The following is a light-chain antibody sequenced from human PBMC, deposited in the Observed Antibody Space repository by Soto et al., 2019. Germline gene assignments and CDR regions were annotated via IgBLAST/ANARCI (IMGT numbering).Light chain of an antibody. V-gene: IGLV1-44*01. Sequence: QRVRNQAPSAYGVHVQSVSISCSGSSSNIGSTSISWYRQLPGTAPKLLIYRDNRRPSGVPDRFSGSKSGTSGSLAISGLQSEDEADYYCAAWDDRLKGYVFGSGTKFTVL. CDR3: AAWDDRLKGYV. J-gene: IGLJ1*01. CDR2: RDN. CDR1: SSNIGSTS.